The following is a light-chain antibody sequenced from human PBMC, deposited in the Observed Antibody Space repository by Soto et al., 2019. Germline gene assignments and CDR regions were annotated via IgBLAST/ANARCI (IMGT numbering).Light chain of an antibody. V-gene: IGLV2-14*01. CDR2: EVS. Sequence: QSALTQPASVSGSPGQSITISCTGTSSDVGGYNYVSWYQQYPGKAPKLMIYEVSNRPSGVSNRFSGSKSGNTASLTISGLQAEDEADYYCSSYASSRDVCFGGGTQLTVL. CDR3: SSYASSRDVC. CDR1: SSDVGGYNY. J-gene: IGLJ2*01.